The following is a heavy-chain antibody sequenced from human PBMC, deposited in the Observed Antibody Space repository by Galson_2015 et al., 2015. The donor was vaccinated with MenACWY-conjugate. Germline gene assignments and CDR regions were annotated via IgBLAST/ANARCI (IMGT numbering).Heavy chain of an antibody. CDR3: ARSYVPGSDRKNYYMDV. J-gene: IGHJ6*03. Sequence: SLRLSCAASGFTFSSYWMHWVRQAPGKGLVWVSRVNSVGSGTGYADSVKGRFTISRDNAKNMLFLQMNSLKVEDTAVYYCARSYVPGSDRKNYYMDVWGRGTTVTVS. V-gene: IGHV3-74*01. CDR2: VNSVGSGT. D-gene: IGHD3-16*01. CDR1: GFTFSSYW.